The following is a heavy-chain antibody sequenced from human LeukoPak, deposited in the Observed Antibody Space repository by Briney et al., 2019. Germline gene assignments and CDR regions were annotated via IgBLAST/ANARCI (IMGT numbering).Heavy chain of an antibody. V-gene: IGHV1-8*01. CDR2: MNPNSGNT. CDR3: ARGLRRGSSSPGGY. J-gene: IGHJ4*02. D-gene: IGHD6-13*01. CDR1: GYTFTSYD. Sequence: ASVKVSCKASGYTFTSYDINWVRQATGQGLEWMGWMNPNSGNTGYAQKFQGRVTMTKNTSISTAYMELSGLRSEDTAVYYCARGLRRGSSSPGGYWGQGTLVTVSS.